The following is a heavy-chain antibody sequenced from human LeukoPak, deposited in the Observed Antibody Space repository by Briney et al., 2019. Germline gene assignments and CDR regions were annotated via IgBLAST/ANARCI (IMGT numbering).Heavy chain of an antibody. CDR3: AVARYFDWLLNY. V-gene: IGHV1-69*13. CDR2: IIPIFGTA. Sequence: ASVKVSCKASGGTFSGYAISWVRQAPGQGLEWMGGIIPIFGTANYAQKFQGRVTITADESTSTAYMELSSLRSEDTAVYYCAVARYFDWLLNYWGQGTLVTVSS. D-gene: IGHD3-9*01. CDR1: GGTFSGYA. J-gene: IGHJ4*02.